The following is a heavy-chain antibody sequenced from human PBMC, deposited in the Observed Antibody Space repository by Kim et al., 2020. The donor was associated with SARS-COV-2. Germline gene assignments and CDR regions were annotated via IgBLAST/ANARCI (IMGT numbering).Heavy chain of an antibody. D-gene: IGHD3-22*01. J-gene: IGHJ4*02. CDR3: ARESWGTYDSSGYYYGY. Sequence: SVKVSCKASGGTFSSYAISWVRQAPGQGLEWMGGIIPIFGTANYAQKFQGRVTITADESTSTAYMELSSPRSEDTAVYYCARESWGTYDSSGYYYGYWGQGTLVTVSS. V-gene: IGHV1-69*13. CDR1: GGTFSSYA. CDR2: IIPIFGTA.